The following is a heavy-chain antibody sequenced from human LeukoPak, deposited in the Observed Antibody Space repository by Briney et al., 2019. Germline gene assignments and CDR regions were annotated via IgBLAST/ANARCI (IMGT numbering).Heavy chain of an antibody. D-gene: IGHD5-12*01. CDR3: ARVEDSGYDYRGWFDP. CDR2: IYYSGIT. J-gene: IGHJ5*02. V-gene: IGHV4-39*07. Sequence: SETLSLTCTVSGGSISSGSYYWGWIRQPPGKGLECIGTIYYSGITNYNPSLKSRVTISVDTSKNQFSLKVSSVTAADTAVYYCARVEDSGYDYRGWFDPWGQGTLVTVSS. CDR1: GGSISSGSYY.